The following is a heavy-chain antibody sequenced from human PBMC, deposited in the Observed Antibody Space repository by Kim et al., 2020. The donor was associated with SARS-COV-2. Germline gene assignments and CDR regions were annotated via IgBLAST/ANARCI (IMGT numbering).Heavy chain of an antibody. D-gene: IGHD5-12*01. CDR3: ARDSAWGGYNHDAFDI. J-gene: IGHJ3*02. Sequence: SETLSLTCTVSGGSISSYFWSWIRQPPGKGLELIGYIFYSGFTGYNPSLKSRVTISVDTSKNQFSLNLNSVTAADTAVYYCARDSAWGGYNHDAFDIWGQGTLVTVSS. CDR1: GGSISSYF. V-gene: IGHV4-59*01. CDR2: IFYSGFT.